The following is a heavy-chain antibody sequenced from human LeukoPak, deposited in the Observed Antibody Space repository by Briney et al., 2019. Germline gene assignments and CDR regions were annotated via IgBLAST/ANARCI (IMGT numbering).Heavy chain of an antibody. V-gene: IGHV3-11*04. D-gene: IGHD5-18*01. CDR1: GFTFSDYY. CDR3: ARDSRRYSYKSNQFDY. J-gene: IGHJ4*02. CDR2: ISSSGSTI. Sequence: GGSLRLSCAASGFTFSDYYMSWIRQAPGKGLEWVSYISSSGSTIYYADSVKGRFTISRDNAKNSLYLQMNSLRAEDTAVYYCARDSRRYSYKSNQFDYWGQGTLVTVSS.